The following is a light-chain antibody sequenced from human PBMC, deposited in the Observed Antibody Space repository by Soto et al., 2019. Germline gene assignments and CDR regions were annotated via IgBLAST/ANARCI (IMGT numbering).Light chain of an antibody. J-gene: IGKJ4*01. CDR2: GAS. Sequence: DIQMTQSPSSLSASVADRVTITCRASQSISGYLNWYQQKPGKAPKVLISGASTLHNGVPSRFSGRGSGTEFTPTISSLQPEDFATYYCQQLNSYPLTFGGGTKVDIK. V-gene: IGKV1-9*01. CDR3: QQLNSYPLT. CDR1: QSISGY.